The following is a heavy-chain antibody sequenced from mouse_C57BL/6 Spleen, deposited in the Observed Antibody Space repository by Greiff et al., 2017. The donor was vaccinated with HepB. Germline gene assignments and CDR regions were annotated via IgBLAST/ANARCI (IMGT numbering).Heavy chain of an antibody. V-gene: IGHV1-4*01. J-gene: IGHJ3*01. CDR3: ARGGDGNYRFAY. CDR1: GYTFTSYT. Sequence: SGAELARPGASVKMSCKASGYTFTSYTMHWVKQRPGQGLEWIGYINPSSGYTKYNQKFKDKATLTADKSSSTAYMQLSSLTSEDSAVYYCARGGDGNYRFAYWGQGTLVTVSA. D-gene: IGHD2-1*01. CDR2: INPSSGYT.